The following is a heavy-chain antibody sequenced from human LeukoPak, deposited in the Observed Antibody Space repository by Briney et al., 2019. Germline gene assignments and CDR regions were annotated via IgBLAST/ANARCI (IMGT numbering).Heavy chain of an antibody. CDR3: ARDPNQYEAVHPFDY. D-gene: IGHD6-19*01. CDR1: GYTFTSYD. J-gene: IGHJ4*02. CDR2: MNPNSGNT. Sequence: ASVKVSCKASGYTFTSYDINWVRQATGQGLEWMGWMNPNSGNTGYAQKFQGRVTMTTDTSTSTAYMELRSLRSDDTAVYYCARDPNQYEAVHPFDYWGQGTLVTVSS. V-gene: IGHV1-8*01.